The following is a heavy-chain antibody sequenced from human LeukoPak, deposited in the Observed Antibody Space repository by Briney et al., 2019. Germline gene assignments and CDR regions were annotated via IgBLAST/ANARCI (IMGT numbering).Heavy chain of an antibody. CDR3: ARGAAAAGNNWFDP. CDR1: GYTFTSYG. D-gene: IGHD6-13*01. J-gene: IGHJ5*02. V-gene: IGHV1-18*01. CDR2: ISAYNGNT. Sequence: ASVTVSCTASGYTFTSYGISWVRQAPGQGLEWMGWISAYNGNTNYAQKLQGRVTMTTDTSTSTAYMELRSLRSDDTAVYYCARGAAAAGNNWFDPWGQGTLVTVSS.